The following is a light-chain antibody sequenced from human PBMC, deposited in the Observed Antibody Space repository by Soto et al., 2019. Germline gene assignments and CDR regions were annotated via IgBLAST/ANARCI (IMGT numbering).Light chain of an antibody. CDR3: QHYNRYSEA. J-gene: IGKJ1*01. V-gene: IGKV1-5*03. CDR2: KAS. Sequence: DIQMTQSPSTLSGSVGDRVTITCRASQTISSWLAWYQQKPGKAPKLLIYKASTLKSGVPSRFSGSGSGTEFTLTISSLQPDDFATYYCQHYNRYSEAFDHGT. CDR1: QTISSW.